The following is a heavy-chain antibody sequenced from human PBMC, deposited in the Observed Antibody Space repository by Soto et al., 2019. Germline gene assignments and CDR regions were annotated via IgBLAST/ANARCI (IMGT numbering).Heavy chain of an antibody. V-gene: IGHV1-69*13. CDR3: ARVLLGYYYYYGMDV. D-gene: IGHD3-16*01. Sequence: ASVKVSCKASGGTFSSYAIGWVRQAPGQGLEWMGGIIPIFGTANYAQKFQGRVTIAADESTSTAYMELSSLRSEDTAVYYCARVLLGYYYYYGMDVWGQGTTVTVSS. J-gene: IGHJ6*02. CDR2: IIPIFGTA. CDR1: GGTFSSYA.